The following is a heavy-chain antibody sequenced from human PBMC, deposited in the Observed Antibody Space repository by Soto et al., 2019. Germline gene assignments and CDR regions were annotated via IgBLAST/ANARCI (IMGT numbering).Heavy chain of an antibody. CDR2: IYYSGST. V-gene: IGHV4-4*02. Sequence: SETLSLTCDVSGDSITSSNWWSWVRQPPGKGLEWIGYIYYSGSTNYNPSLKSRVTISVDTSKNQFSLKLNSVTAADTAVYYCARVRYGMDVWGQGTTVTVSS. CDR1: GDSITSSNW. J-gene: IGHJ6*02. CDR3: ARVRYGMDV.